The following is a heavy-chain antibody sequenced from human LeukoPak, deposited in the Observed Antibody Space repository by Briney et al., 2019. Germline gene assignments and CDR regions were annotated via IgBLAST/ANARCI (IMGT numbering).Heavy chain of an antibody. V-gene: IGHV1-69*13. CDR2: IIPIFGTA. J-gene: IGHJ4*02. Sequence: SVRVSCKASGGTFSSYAICWVRQAPGQGLEWMGGIIPIFGTANYAQKFQGRVTITADESTSTAYMELSSLRSEDTAVYYCARPYGGAGDYWGQGTLVTVSS. D-gene: IGHD4-17*01. CDR1: GGTFSSYA. CDR3: ARPYGGAGDY.